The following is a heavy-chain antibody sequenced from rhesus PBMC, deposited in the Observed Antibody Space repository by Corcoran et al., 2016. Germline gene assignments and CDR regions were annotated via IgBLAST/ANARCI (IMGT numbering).Heavy chain of an antibody. D-gene: IGHD3-22*01. J-gene: IGHJ4*01. CDR1: GGSISSSYYY. CDR2: SSYSGST. CDR3: ARAKEYWSDPCCFDC. V-gene: IGHV4-122*02. Sequence: QVQLQESGPGLVKPSETLSLTCAVSGGSISSSYYYWSWIRQAPGKGLEWIGYSSYSGSTSYNPSLKSRVTIASDTSKNQFSLKLSSVTATDTAVYYCARAKEYWSDPCCFDCWGQGVLVTVSS.